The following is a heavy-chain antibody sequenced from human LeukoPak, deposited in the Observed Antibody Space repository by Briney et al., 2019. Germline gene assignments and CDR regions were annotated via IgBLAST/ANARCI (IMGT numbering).Heavy chain of an antibody. CDR2: VFGGGGT. CDR3: ARTYTNNAGYYLY. CDR1: GLSVSSTF. Sequence: GGSLRLSCAASGLSVSSTFMSWVRHTPRKGLEWVSSVFGGGGTRYADSVMGRFTISRDNSKSTLYLQMNSLRAEDTAVYYCARTYTNNAGYYLYWGQGTLVTVSS. D-gene: IGHD3-22*01. J-gene: IGHJ4*02. V-gene: IGHV3-53*01.